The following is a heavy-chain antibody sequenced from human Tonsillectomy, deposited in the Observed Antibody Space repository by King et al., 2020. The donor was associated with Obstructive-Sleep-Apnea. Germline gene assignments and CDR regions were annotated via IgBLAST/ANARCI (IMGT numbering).Heavy chain of an antibody. CDR1: GGSVSSGGDY. Sequence: VQLQESGPGLVKPSETLSLTCTGSGGSVSSGGDYWTWIRQPPVKGLDGIGHIYYSGSTNYNPSLKSRVTISADTSKNQFSLKLSSVTAADTAVYYCARGYSGSFGPYFDYWGQRTLVTVSS. J-gene: IGHJ4*02. V-gene: IGHV4-61*08. CDR3: ARGYSGSFGPYFDY. D-gene: IGHD1-26*01. CDR2: IYYSGST.